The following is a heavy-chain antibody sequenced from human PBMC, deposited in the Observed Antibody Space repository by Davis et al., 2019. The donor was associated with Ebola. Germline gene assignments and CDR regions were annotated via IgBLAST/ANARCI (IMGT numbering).Heavy chain of an antibody. CDR3: AGCGGDCYSGIDY. CDR2: IYYSGST. Sequence: SETLSLTCTVSGGSINSYCWNWIRQPPGKGLEWIGYIYYSGSTNYNPSLKSRVTISVDTSKNQFSLKLSSVTAADTAVYYCAGCGGDCYSGIDYWCQGTLVTVSS. CDR1: GGSINSYC. D-gene: IGHD2-21*02. V-gene: IGHV4-59*12. J-gene: IGHJ4*02.